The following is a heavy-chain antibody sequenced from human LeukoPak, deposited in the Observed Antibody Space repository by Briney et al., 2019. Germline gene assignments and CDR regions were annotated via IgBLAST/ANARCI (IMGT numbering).Heavy chain of an antibody. Sequence: SDTLSLTCSVSGPSISTSSFYWGWIRQPPGKGLQRIGSFYYGANTYYTPSLKSRVTISVDASKNQFSLNLRSVTVADTAVYYCARSDDLDYWGQGTLVTVSS. CDR3: ARSDDLDY. CDR1: GPSISTSSFY. J-gene: IGHJ4*02. V-gene: IGHV4-39*01. D-gene: IGHD1-1*01. CDR2: FYYGANT.